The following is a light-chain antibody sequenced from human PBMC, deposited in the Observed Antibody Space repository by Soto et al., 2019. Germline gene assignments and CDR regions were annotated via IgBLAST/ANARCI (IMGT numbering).Light chain of an antibody. CDR2: GAS. Sequence: EVVCAESAGTRTFTQGERATLSCRAIQSVSSSYLAWYQQKPGQAPRLLIYGASSRATGIPDRFSGSGSGTDITLTISRLEPEDDAVQDCHEDAGSPPNSFGQGTRLDIK. CDR1: QSVSSSY. CDR3: HEDAGSPPNS. V-gene: IGKV3-20*01. J-gene: IGKJ5*01.